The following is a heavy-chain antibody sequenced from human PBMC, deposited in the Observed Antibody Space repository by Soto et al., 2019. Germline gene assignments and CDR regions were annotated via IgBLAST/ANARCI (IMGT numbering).Heavy chain of an antibody. CDR2: IYYSGST. Sequence: QLQLQESGPGLVKPSETLSLTCTVSGGSISSSSYYWGWIRQPPGKGLEWIGSIYYSGSTYYNPSLKRRVTISVDTSKNQFSLKLSSVTAADTAVYYCACTLGGNPYFDYWGQGTLVTVSS. D-gene: IGHD2-15*01. J-gene: IGHJ4*02. CDR1: GGSISSSSYY. V-gene: IGHV4-39*01. CDR3: ACTLGGNPYFDY.